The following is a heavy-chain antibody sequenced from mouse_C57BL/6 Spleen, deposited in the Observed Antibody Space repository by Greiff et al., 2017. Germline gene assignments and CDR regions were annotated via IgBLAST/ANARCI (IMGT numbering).Heavy chain of an antibody. Sequence: QVQLKQPGAGLVKPGASVKVSCKASGYTFTSYWMHWVKQRPGQGLEWIGRIHPADSDTNYNQKVKGKATLTVDKSSRTAYMQLSSLTYEASAVYYCAKSGGYYVDYWGQGTTLTVSS. CDR1: GYTFTSYW. D-gene: IGHD1-1*02. CDR3: AKSGGYYVDY. J-gene: IGHJ2*01. V-gene: IGHV1-74*01. CDR2: IHPADSDT.